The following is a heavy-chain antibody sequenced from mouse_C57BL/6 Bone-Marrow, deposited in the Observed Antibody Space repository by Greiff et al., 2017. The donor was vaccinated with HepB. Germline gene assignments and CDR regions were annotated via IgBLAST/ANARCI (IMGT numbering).Heavy chain of an antibody. CDR2: IYPRSGNT. CDR1: GYTFTRYG. CDR3: APYSNYLYYFDY. V-gene: IGHV1-81*01. D-gene: IGHD2-5*01. J-gene: IGHJ2*01. Sequence: QVQLQQSGAELARPGASVKLSCKASGYTFTRYGISWVKQRTGQGLEWIGEIYPRSGNTYYNEKFKGKATLTADKSYSTAYMELRSLTSEDSAVYFCAPYSNYLYYFDYWGQGTALTVSS.